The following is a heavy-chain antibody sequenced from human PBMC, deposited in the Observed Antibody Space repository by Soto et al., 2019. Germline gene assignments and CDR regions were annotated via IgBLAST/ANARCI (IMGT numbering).Heavy chain of an antibody. D-gene: IGHD2-2*03. V-gene: IGHV4-39*01. CDR1: GGSVSRGSYS. Sequence: SETLSLTCTVSGGSVSRGSYSWGWIRQSPGKGLEWIGTIYSSENTYYNPSLLSRVTISVDTSKNEFSLRLSSVTAADTAVYYCARLNGYCISNNCHAYYGMDVWGQGTTVT. CDR3: ARLNGYCISNNCHAYYGMDV. J-gene: IGHJ6*02. CDR2: IYSSENT.